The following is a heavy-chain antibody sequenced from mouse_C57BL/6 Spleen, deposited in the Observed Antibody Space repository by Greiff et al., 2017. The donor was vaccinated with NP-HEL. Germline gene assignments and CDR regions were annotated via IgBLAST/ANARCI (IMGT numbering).Heavy chain of an antibody. D-gene: IGHD2-3*01. V-gene: IGHV1-82*01. CDR2: IYPGDGDT. J-gene: IGHJ3*01. CDR1: GYAFSSSW. CDR3: ASPHGYSAWFAY. Sequence: VQVVESGPELVKPGASVKISCKASGYAFSSSWMNWVKQRPGKGLEWIGRIYPGDGDTNYNGKFKGKATLTADKSSSTAYMQLSSLTSEDSAVYFCASPHGYSAWFAYWGQGTLVTVSA.